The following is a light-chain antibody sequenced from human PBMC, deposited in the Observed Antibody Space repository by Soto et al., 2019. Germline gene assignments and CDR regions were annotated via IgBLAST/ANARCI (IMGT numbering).Light chain of an antibody. Sequence: QSALTQPASVSGSPGQSVTISCTGPRSDIGDSNFISWYQHSPGKAPRLLIYEVNNRPSGVSMRFSGSKAGNTASLTISGLLDDDEADYFCASFRSGTILVFGSGTRSPS. CDR3: ASFRSGTILV. CDR1: RSDIGDSNF. J-gene: IGLJ1*01. V-gene: IGLV2-14*01. CDR2: EVN.